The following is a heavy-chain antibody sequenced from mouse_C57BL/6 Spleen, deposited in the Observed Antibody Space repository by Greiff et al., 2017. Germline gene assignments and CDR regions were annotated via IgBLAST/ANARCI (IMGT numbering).Heavy chain of an antibody. D-gene: IGHD1-3*01. CDR1: GYSITSGYY. J-gene: IGHJ3*01. Sequence: EVQLQESGPGLVKPSQSLSLTCSVTGYSITSGYYWNWIRQFPGNKLEWMAYISYDGSDNYNPSLKNRISITRDTSKNQFFLKLNSVTSEDTATYYCARSGAYWGQGTLVTVSA. CDR2: ISYDGSD. V-gene: IGHV3-6*01. CDR3: ARSGAY.